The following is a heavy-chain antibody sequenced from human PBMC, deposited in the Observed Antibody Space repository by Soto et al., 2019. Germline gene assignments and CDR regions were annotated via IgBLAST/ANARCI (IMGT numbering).Heavy chain of an antibody. CDR2: IVPMLGTP. CDR3: ARNGTYSSSLSKYSGMDV. V-gene: IGHV1-69*01. Sequence: QVQLVQSGAEVKEPGSSVRVSCKASGGTFDNFIMNWVRQTPGQGLEWMGGIVPMLGTPTYAEKFKGRVTISATGSTSTMYMEVTSLRSEDTASYYCARNGTYSSSLSKYSGMDVWGQGTTVTVSS. CDR1: GGTFDNFI. J-gene: IGHJ6*02. D-gene: IGHD1-26*01.